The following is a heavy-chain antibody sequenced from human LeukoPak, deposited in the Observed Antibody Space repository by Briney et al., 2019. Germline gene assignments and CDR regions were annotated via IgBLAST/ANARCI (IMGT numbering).Heavy chain of an antibody. CDR3: ARGVATDDYYMDV. D-gene: IGHD3-3*01. CDR1: GGSISSGRYY. V-gene: IGHV4-61*02. Sequence: SQTLSLTCSVSGGSISSGRYYWTWIRQPAGKGLEWIVRLYTNDNTNYDPSLESRVSISVDTSKSQFYLQLTSVTAADTAVYFCARGVATDDYYMDVWGKGITVIVPS. CDR2: LYTNDNT. J-gene: IGHJ6*03.